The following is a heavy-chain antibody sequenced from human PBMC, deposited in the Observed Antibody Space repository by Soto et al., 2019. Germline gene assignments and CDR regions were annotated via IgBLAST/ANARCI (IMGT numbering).Heavy chain of an antibody. V-gene: IGHV6-1*01. J-gene: IGHJ6*02. CDR3: ARDRIQLWSGYYYGMDV. CDR2: TYYRSKWYN. Sequence: SQTLSLTCAISGDSVSSNSAAWNWIRQSPSRGLEWLGRTYYRSKWYNDYAVSVKGRITINPDTSKNQFSLQLNSVTPEDTAVYYCARDRIQLWSGYYYGMDVWGQGTTVTVSS. D-gene: IGHD5-18*01. CDR1: GDSVSSNSAA.